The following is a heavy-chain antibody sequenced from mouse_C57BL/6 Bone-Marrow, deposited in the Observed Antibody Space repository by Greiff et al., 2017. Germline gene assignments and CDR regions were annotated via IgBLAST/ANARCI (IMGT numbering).Heavy chain of an antibody. CDR1: GFTFSDYY. V-gene: IGHV5-16*01. J-gene: IGHJ1*03. D-gene: IGHD1-2*01. CDR3: ARGAPLRFYWYFDV. CDR2: INYDGSST. Sequence: EVHLVESEGGLVQPGSSMKLSCTASGFTFSDYYMAWVRQVPEKGLEWVANINYDGSSTYYLDSLKSRFIISRDNAKNILYLQMSSLKSEDTATYYCARGAPLRFYWYFDVWGTGTTVTVSS.